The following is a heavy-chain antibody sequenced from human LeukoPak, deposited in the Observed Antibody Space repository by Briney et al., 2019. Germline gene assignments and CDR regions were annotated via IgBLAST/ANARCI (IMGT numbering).Heavy chain of an antibody. Sequence: GGSLRLSCAASGFTFSNYGMHWVRQAPGKGLEWVAVISYDGSNKNYVDSVKGRFTISRDNSKNTLYLQMNSLRAEDTAVYYCATLPGIAVAVDYWGQGTLVTVSS. V-gene: IGHV3-30*03. D-gene: IGHD6-19*01. CDR2: ISYDGSNK. CDR1: GFTFSNYG. CDR3: ATLPGIAVAVDY. J-gene: IGHJ4*02.